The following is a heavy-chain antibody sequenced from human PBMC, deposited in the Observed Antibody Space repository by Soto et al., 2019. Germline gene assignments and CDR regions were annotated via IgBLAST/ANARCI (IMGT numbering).Heavy chain of an antibody. CDR3: ASSSASSGWYRPFDH. J-gene: IGHJ4*02. Sequence: SAQDDPGQGLEWMGWINPNSGGTNYAQKLQGRVTMTRDTSISTAYMELSRLRSDDTAVYYCASSSASSGWYRPFDHWGQGTLVTV. D-gene: IGHD6-19*01. CDR2: INPNSGGT. V-gene: IGHV1-2*02.